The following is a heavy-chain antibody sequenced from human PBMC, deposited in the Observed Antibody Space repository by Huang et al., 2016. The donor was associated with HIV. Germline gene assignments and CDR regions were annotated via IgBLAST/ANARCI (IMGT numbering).Heavy chain of an antibody. J-gene: IGHJ3*02. CDR2: VNPYNGRT. Sequence: QVQLVQSGAEVKKPGASVKVSCKTSGYTFTSYYMHWVRQAPGQGLEWMGIVNPYNGRTSSAQKVQGRVTMTSDTATSTVYMELSSLRSEDTAVYYCSRDTSGPLKYAFDIWGQGTLVTVSS. CDR1: GYTFTSYY. V-gene: IGHV1-46*03. D-gene: IGHD2-8*01. CDR3: SRDTSGPLKYAFDI.